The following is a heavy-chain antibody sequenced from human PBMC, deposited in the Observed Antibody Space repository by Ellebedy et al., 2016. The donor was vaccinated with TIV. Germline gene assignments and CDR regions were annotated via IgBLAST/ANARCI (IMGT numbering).Heavy chain of an antibody. CDR1: GFTFRSYS. V-gene: IGHV3-21*01. D-gene: IGHD2-15*01. Sequence: GESLKISCAASGFTFRSYSMNWVRQAPGKGLEWVSSISSSSIYIFYADSLKGRFTNSRDNAKNALYLQMNNLTAEDTAVYYCARDTLLDAFDIWGQGTVVTVSS. J-gene: IGHJ3*02. CDR3: ARDTLLDAFDI. CDR2: ISSSSIYI.